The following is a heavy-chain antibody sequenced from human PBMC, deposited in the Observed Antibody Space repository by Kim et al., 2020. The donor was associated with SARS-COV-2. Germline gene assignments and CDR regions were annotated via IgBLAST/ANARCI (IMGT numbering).Heavy chain of an antibody. CDR1: GYSFTTYW. Sequence: GESLKISCEGSGYSFTTYWINWVRQTPGKGLEWLGRIDPSDSYTNYSPSFQGHVTISADKSNTTAYLQWNSLKASDTAMYYCARRAGSMGNFDSWGQGTLVTVSS. V-gene: IGHV5-10-1*01. CDR3: ARRAGSMGNFDS. CDR2: IDPSDSYT. J-gene: IGHJ4*02. D-gene: IGHD3-10*01.